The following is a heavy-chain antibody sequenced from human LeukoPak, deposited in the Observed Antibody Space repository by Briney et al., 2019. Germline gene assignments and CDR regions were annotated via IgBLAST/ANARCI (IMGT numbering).Heavy chain of an antibody. V-gene: IGHV1-69*04. CDR3: ARESAFLTGYYSVDY. D-gene: IGHD3-9*01. CDR2: IIPILGIA. Sequence: SVKVSCKASVGTFSSYAISWVRQAPGQGLEWMGRIIPILGIANYAQKFQGRVTITADKSTSTAYMELSSLRSEDTAVYYCARESAFLTGYYSVDYWGQGTLVTVSS. J-gene: IGHJ4*02. CDR1: VGTFSSYA.